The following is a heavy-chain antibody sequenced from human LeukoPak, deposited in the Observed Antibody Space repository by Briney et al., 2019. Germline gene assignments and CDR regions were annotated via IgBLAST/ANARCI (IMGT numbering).Heavy chain of an antibody. CDR2: INPNSGGT. CDR1: GYTFTGYY. Sequence: GASLKVSCKAPGYTFTGYYMHWVRQAPGQGLEGMGWINPNSGGTNYAQKFQGRVTMTRDTSISTAYMELSRLRSDDTAVYYCARGEEMATISPFDYWGQGNLVTVSS. D-gene: IGHD5-24*01. CDR3: ARGEEMATISPFDY. J-gene: IGHJ4*02. V-gene: IGHV1-2*02.